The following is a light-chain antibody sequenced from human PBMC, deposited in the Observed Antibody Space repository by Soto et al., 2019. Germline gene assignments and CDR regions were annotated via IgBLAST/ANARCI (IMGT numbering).Light chain of an antibody. Sequence: QAVVTQSPSVSGTPGQRVTISCSGSSSNIGSNTVNWYQQFSGTAPKLLIYSNDQRPPGVPDRFSGSKSGTSASLAISGLQSEDEADYYCAAWDDSPARRVVFGGGTKVTVL. CDR3: AAWDDSPARRVV. CDR2: SND. CDR1: SSNIGSNT. V-gene: IGLV1-44*01. J-gene: IGLJ2*01.